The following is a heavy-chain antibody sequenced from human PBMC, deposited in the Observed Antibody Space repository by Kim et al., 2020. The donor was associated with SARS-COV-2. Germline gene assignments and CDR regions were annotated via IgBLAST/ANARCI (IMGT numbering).Heavy chain of an antibody. CDR1: GYTFSSHD. V-gene: IGHV1-8*01. Sequence: ASVKVSCKTSGYTFSSHDINWVRQASGQGLEWMGWMNPNSGNTGYAQKFQGRVTMTTNLSKSTAFMELSSLRSGDTAVYYCARRRTDGTRSYGLDVWGQGTTVPVSS. CDR3: ARRRTDGTRSYGLDV. D-gene: IGHD6-13*01. J-gene: IGHJ6*02. CDR2: MNPNSGNT.